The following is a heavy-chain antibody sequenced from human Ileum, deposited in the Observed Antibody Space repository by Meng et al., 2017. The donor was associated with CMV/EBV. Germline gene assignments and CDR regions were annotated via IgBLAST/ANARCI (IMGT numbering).Heavy chain of an antibody. Sequence: ASVKVSCKASGYTFTGYYMHWVRQAPGQGLEWMGWVNPNSGGTYYAQKFQGRVTMTRDTSISTAYMELSRLRSDDTAVYYCARTVDPCTVTKGCAGFDIWGQGTMVTVSS. CDR2: VNPNSGGT. D-gene: IGHD4-17*01. CDR3: ARTVDPCTVTKGCAGFDI. V-gene: IGHV1-2*02. J-gene: IGHJ3*02. CDR1: GYTFTGYY.